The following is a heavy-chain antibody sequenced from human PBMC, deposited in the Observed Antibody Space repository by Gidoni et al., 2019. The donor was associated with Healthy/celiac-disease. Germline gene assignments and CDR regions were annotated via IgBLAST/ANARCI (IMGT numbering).Heavy chain of an antibody. CDR2: ISSSSSTI. CDR3: ARNYDILTGYYPTGYYYGMDV. Sequence: EVQLVESGGGLVQPGGSLRLSCAASGLTFSTYSMTWVRQAPGKGLEWVSYISSSSSTIYYADAVKGRFTISRDNAKNSLYLQMNSLRAEDTAVYYCARNYDILTGYYPTGYYYGMDVWGQGTTVTVSS. D-gene: IGHD3-9*01. V-gene: IGHV3-48*04. CDR1: GLTFSTYS. J-gene: IGHJ6*02.